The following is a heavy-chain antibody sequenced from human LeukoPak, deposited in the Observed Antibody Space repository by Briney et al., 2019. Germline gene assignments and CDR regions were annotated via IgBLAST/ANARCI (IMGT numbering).Heavy chain of an antibody. CDR1: GGSISSSSYY. CDR3: ARLRDGYNYLDY. D-gene: IGHD5-24*01. V-gene: IGHV4-39*01. J-gene: IGHJ4*02. CDR2: IYYSGST. Sequence: SETLSLTCTVSGGSISSSSYYWGWIRQPPGKGLEWIGSIYYSGSTYYNPSLKSRVTISVDTSKNQFSLKLSSVTAADTAVYYCARLRDGYNYLDYWGQGTLVTVPS.